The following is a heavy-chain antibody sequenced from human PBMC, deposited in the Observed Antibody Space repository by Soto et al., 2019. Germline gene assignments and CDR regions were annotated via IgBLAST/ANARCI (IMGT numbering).Heavy chain of an antibody. CDR3: ARDSVTIYGMDV. CDR2: INPNSGGT. D-gene: IGHD3-3*01. Sequence: ASVKVSCKASGYTFTGYYMHWVRQAPGQGLEWMGWINPNSGGTNYAQKFQGRVTMTRDTSISTAYMELGRLRSDDTAVYYCARDSVTIYGMDVWGQGTTVTVSS. J-gene: IGHJ6*02. CDR1: GYTFTGYY. V-gene: IGHV1-2*02.